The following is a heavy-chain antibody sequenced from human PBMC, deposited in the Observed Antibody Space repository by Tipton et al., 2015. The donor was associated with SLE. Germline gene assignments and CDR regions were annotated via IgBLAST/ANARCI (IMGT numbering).Heavy chain of an antibody. CDR3: ARIAIAPAMGEYYFDS. J-gene: IGHJ4*02. Sequence: TLSLTCNVSGGSISSGGYYWSWIRQHPGKGLEWIGYTYYSGSTNYNPSLKSRVTISVDTSKNQFSLKLSSVTAADTAVYYCARIAIAPAMGEYYFDSWGQGTLVTVSS. D-gene: IGHD2-2*01. V-gene: IGHV4-31*03. CDR2: TYYSGST. CDR1: GGSISSGGYY.